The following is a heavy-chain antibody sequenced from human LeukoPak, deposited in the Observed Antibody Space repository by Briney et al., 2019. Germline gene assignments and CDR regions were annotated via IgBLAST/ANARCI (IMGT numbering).Heavy chain of an antibody. Sequence: GRSLRLSCAASGFTFSSYGMHWVRQAPGKGLEWVAVIWYDGSNKYYADSVKGRFTISRDNSKNTLYLQMNSLRAEDTAMYYCAKDSFGGYCSGGSCYGAFDIWGQGTMVTVSS. CDR2: IWYDGSNK. J-gene: IGHJ3*02. V-gene: IGHV3-33*06. CDR1: GFTFSSYG. CDR3: AKDSFGGYCSGGSCYGAFDI. D-gene: IGHD2-15*01.